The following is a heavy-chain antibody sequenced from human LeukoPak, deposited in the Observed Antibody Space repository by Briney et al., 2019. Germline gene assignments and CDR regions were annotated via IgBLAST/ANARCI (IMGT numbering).Heavy chain of an antibody. CDR1: GGFISSYY. D-gene: IGHD3-10*01. CDR2: IYTSGST. CDR3: ARGIRLGYGSGRDWFDP. V-gene: IGHV4-4*07. J-gene: IGHJ5*02. Sequence: SETLSLTCTVSGGFISSYYWSWIRQPAGKGLEWIGRIYTSGSTNYNPSLKSRVTMSVDTSKNQFSLKLNSVTAADTAVYYCARGIRLGYGSGRDWFDPWGQGTLVTDSS.